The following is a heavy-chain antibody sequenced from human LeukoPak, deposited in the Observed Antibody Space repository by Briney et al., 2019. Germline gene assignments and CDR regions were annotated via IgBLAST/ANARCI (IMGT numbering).Heavy chain of an antibody. V-gene: IGHV4-39*01. J-gene: IGHJ5*02. D-gene: IGHD3-10*01. CDR1: GGSISSSSYY. CDR2: IYYSGST. CDR3: ARHLEVRGVIIEETNWFDP. Sequence: SETLSLTCTVSGGSISSSSYYWGWIRQPPGKGLEWIGSIYYSGSTYYNPSLKSRVTISVDTSKNQFSLKLSYVTAADTAVYYCARHLEVRGVIIEETNWFDPWGQGTLVTVSS.